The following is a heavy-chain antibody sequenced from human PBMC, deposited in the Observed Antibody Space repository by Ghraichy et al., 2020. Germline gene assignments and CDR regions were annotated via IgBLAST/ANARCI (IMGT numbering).Heavy chain of an antibody. Sequence: GESLNISCEASGFTISGYGMTWVRQAPGKGLEWVSSISGTGGSTYYADSVKGRFIISRDNSRSTLYLNMNSLRAEDTSVYFCGSTVGLRCYFDLWCRGTLVTVSS. CDR1: GFTISGYG. V-gene: IGHV3-23*01. CDR2: ISGTGGST. J-gene: IGHJ2*01. D-gene: IGHD1-14*01. CDR3: GSTVGLRCYFDL.